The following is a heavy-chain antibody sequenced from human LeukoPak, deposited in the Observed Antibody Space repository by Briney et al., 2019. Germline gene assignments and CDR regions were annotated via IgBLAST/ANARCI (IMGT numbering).Heavy chain of an antibody. J-gene: IGHJ5*02. CDR1: GFTFSSYA. CDR3: AKGVTRGYSSSWYVSRNWFDP. Sequence: PGGSLRLSCAASGFTFSSYAMNWVRQAPGKGLEWVSSISGSGGSTYYADSVKGWFTISRDNSKNTLYLQMNSLRAEDTAVYYCAKGVTRGYSSSWYVSRNWFDPWGQGTLVTVSS. CDR2: ISGSGGST. D-gene: IGHD6-13*01. V-gene: IGHV3-23*01.